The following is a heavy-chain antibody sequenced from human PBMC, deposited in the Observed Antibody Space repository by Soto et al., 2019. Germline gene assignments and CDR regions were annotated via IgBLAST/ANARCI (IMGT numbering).Heavy chain of an antibody. CDR1: GFTFSNAW. D-gene: IGHD3-22*01. V-gene: IGHV3-15*01. J-gene: IGHJ4*01. Sequence: EVQLVESGGGLVQPGGSLRLSCAASGFTFSNAWMNWVRQAPGKGLEWIGRIKKRADGGTADHATPVKGRFTISRDDSKNPLSLQMNSLTTEDTAVYYCTTVNAYISDSLGHCYWGHGPLVTVSS. CDR2: IKKRADGGTA. CDR3: TTVNAYISDSLGHCY.